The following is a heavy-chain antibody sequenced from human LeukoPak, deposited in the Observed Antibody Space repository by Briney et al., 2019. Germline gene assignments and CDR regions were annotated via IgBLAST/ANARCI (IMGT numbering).Heavy chain of an antibody. CDR2: IYHSGST. D-gene: IGHD5-24*01. CDR1: GGSITSSNW. Sequence: SGTLSLTCAVSGGSITSSNWWTWVRQPPGKGLEWIGEIYHSGSTNYNPSLKSRVTISVDKSKNQFSLRLSSVTAADTAVYYCARDHPVEDAFDFWGQGTMVTVSS. J-gene: IGHJ3*01. CDR3: ARDHPVEDAFDF. V-gene: IGHV4-4*02.